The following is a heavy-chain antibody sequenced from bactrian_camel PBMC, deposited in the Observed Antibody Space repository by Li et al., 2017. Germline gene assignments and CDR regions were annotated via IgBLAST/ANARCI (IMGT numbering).Heavy chain of an antibody. CDR2: INSGGGTT. J-gene: IGHJ4*01. CDR1: GFTFSSYW. D-gene: IGHD3*01. V-gene: IGHV3S1*01. Sequence: HVQLVESGGGLVQPGGSLRLSCAASGFTFSSYWMYWVRQAPGKGLEWVLAINSGGGTTYYADSVKGRFTISQDNEKRTLYLQMDQLKPEDTATYYCAAEWGVEESVCSSGYCWTCNNWGQGTQVTVS. CDR3: AAEWGVEESVCSSGYCWTCNN.